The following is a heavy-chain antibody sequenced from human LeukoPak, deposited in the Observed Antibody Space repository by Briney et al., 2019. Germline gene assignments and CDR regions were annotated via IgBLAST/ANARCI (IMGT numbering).Heavy chain of an antibody. V-gene: IGHV3-7*01. CDR3: ARFAAGGSYYYYMDV. J-gene: IGHJ6*03. Sequence: GGSLRLSCAASGFTFSSYSMNWVRQAPGKGLQWVANIKTDGSEKYYVDSVKGRFTISRDNAKNSLYLQMNSLRAEDTAVYYCARFAAGGSYYYYMDVWGKGTTVTVSS. CDR1: GFTFSSYS. D-gene: IGHD6-25*01. CDR2: IKTDGSEK.